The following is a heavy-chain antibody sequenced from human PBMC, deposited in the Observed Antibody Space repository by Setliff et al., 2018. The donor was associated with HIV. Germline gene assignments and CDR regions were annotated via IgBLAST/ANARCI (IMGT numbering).Heavy chain of an antibody. J-gene: IGHJ3*02. CDR3: TTSDYDYVWGTTKGAFDI. V-gene: IGHV3-23*01. CDR2: ISSSGGTT. Sequence: GGSLRLSCAASGFTFSTYAMTWVRQAPGKGLEWVSSISSSGGTTYFADTVKGRFTISRDNSKNTLYLQMDSLRVEDTAVYYCTTSDYDYVWGTTKGAFDIWGQGTMVTVSS. D-gene: IGHD3-16*01. CDR1: GFTFSTYA.